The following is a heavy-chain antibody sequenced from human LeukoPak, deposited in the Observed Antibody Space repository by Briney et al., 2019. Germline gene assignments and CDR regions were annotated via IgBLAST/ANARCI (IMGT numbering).Heavy chain of an antibody. CDR1: GFIFSNYA. J-gene: IGHJ4*02. CDR2: IAADGRDK. Sequence: GGSLRLSCAASGFIFSNYAMHWVRQAPGRGLEWVAVIAADGRDKHHADSVKGRFTISRDNSNNAIYLEMNSLGADDTAAYYCARDRQRAAAYYFDHWGQGALVTVSS. V-gene: IGHV3-30*04. D-gene: IGHD6-25*01. CDR3: ARDRQRAAAYYFDH.